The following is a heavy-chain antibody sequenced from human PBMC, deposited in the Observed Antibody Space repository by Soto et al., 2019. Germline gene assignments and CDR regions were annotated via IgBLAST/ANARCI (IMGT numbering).Heavy chain of an antibody. D-gene: IGHD5-12*01. Sequence: GGSLRISCAASGFTFSSYGMHWFRKAPGKGLEWMSYIRYDGTNKYYADSVKGRFTISRDNAKSSLYLQMNSLRAEDTAVYYCARDRGIVTTGVGYYFDYWGQGALVTVSS. CDR1: GFTFSSYG. V-gene: IGHV3-30*02. J-gene: IGHJ4*02. CDR3: ARDRGIVTTGVGYYFDY. CDR2: IRYDGTNK.